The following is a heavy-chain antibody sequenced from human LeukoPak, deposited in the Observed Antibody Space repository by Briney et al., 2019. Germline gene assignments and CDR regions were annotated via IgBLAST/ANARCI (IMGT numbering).Heavy chain of an antibody. V-gene: IGHV3-30*02. Sequence: PGGSLRLSCAASGFTFSSYGMHWVRQAPGKGLEWVAFIRYDGSNKYYADTVKGRFTISRDNSKNTLYLQMNSLRAEDTAVYYCAKDLRVAVTTVYWGQGTLVTVSS. J-gene: IGHJ4*02. CDR1: GFTFSSYG. CDR3: AKDLRVAVTTVY. CDR2: IRYDGSNK. D-gene: IGHD4-11*01.